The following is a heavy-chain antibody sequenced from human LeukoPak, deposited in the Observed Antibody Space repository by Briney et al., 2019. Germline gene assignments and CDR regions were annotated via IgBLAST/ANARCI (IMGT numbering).Heavy chain of an antibody. D-gene: IGHD4-17*01. CDR2: IIPIFGTA. CDR3: AREGTVTTEYYFDY. J-gene: IGHJ4*02. V-gene: IGHV1-69*13. CDR1: GGTFSSYA. Sequence: VKVSCKASGGTFSSYAISWVRQAPGQGLEWIGGIIPIFGTANYAQKFQGRVTITADESTSTAYMELSSLRSEDTAVYYCAREGTVTTEYYFDYWGQGTLVTVSS.